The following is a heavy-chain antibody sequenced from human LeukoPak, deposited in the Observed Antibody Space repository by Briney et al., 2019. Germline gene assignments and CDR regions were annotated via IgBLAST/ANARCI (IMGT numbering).Heavy chain of an antibody. CDR2: IIPIFGTA. J-gene: IGHJ6*02. CDR3: ARYCSGGSCYSWDYYYYGMDV. Sequence: ASVKVSCKASGGTFISYAISWVRQAPGQGLEWMGGIIPIFGTANYAQKFQGRVTITADESTSTAYMELSSLRSEDTAVYYCARYCSGGSCYSWDYYYYGMDVWGQGTTVTVSS. CDR1: GGTFISYA. V-gene: IGHV1-69*13. D-gene: IGHD2-15*01.